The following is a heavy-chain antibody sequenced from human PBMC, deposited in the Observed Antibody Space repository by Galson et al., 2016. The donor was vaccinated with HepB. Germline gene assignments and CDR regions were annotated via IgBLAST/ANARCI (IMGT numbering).Heavy chain of an antibody. V-gene: IGHV3-15*05. D-gene: IGHD2-2*01. J-gene: IGHJ4*02. CDR1: GFTFSNAW. Sequence: SLRLSCAASGFTFSNAWMTWVRQAPGKGLEWVGRIKTKKDGGTADYTAPVKGRITISRDDEKNMLYLQMTSLKTGDTAVYYCTTGGHQEKEYWGQGTLVTVSS. CDR3: TTGGHQEKEY. CDR2: IKTKKDGGTA.